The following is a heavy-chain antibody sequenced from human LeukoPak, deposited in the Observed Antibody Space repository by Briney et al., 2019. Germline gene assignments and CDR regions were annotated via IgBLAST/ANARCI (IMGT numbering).Heavy chain of an antibody. D-gene: IGHD3-3*01. CDR1: GFTFSNYA. V-gene: IGHV3-23*01. CDR3: AKRNYDFWSTYYSGYYFDY. CDR2: ISDSGGTT. J-gene: IGHJ4*02. Sequence: PGGSLRLSCAASGFTFSNYAMSWVRQAPGKGLEWVSSISDSGGTTYYADFVKGRFTISRDISKNTLYLQMNSLRAEDTAVYYCAKRNYDFWSTYYSGYYFDYWGQGTLVTVSS.